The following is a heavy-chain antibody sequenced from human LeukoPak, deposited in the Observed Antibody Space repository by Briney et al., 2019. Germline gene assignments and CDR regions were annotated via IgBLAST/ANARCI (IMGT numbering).Heavy chain of an antibody. CDR3: ARGVVGATAFAY. CDR2: IYASGST. D-gene: IGHD1-26*01. V-gene: IGHV4-4*07. CDR1: GGSISGYT. J-gene: IGHJ4*02. Sequence: SETLSLTCTVSGGSISGYTWSWIRQPAGKGLEWIGRIYASGSTNYNPSLQGRVTMSVDTSGGQFFLMVHSVTAADTAVYYCARGVVGATAFAYWGQGTVVTASS.